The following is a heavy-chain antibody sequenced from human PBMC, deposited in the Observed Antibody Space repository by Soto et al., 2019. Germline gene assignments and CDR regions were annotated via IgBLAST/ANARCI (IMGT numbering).Heavy chain of an antibody. Sequence: GGSLRLSCAASGFTFSSYSMNWVRQAPGKGLEWVSSISSSSSYIYYTDSVKGRFTISRDNAKNSLYLQMNSLRAEDTAVYYCARQDIVVVPAAMDEYYYYYYGMDVWGQGTTVTVSS. CDR1: GFTFSSYS. J-gene: IGHJ6*02. CDR3: ARQDIVVVPAAMDEYYYYYYGMDV. V-gene: IGHV3-21*01. CDR2: ISSSSSYI. D-gene: IGHD2-2*01.